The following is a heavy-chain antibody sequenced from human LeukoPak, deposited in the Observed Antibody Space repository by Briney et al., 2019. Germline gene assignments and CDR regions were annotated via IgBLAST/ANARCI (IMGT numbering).Heavy chain of an antibody. CDR1: GGSIRGYY. J-gene: IGHJ6*03. Sequence: PSETLSLTCNVSGGSIRGYYWSWIRQPPGRGLEWIAYMHDSGTTNSDPSLKSRVTISLDTSKNQLSLKLNSVTAADTAVYYCARASYDFWSGYYAVPRPYYMDVWGKGTTVTVSS. CDR2: MHDSGTT. CDR3: ARASYDFWSGYYAVPRPYYMDV. D-gene: IGHD3-3*01. V-gene: IGHV4-59*01.